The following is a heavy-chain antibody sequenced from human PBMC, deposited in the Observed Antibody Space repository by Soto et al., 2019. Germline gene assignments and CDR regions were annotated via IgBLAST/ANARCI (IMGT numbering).Heavy chain of an antibody. CDR2: IYYSGST. CDR1: GGSISSYY. V-gene: IGHV4-59*01. CDR3: ARVARDTVAGPHLHFDY. J-gene: IGHJ4*02. Sequence: SETLSLTCTVSGGSISSYYWSWIRQPPGKGLEWIGYIYYSGSTNYNPSLKRRVTISVDTSKNQFSLKLSSVTAADTAVHYCARVARDTVAGPHLHFDYWGQGTLVTVSS. D-gene: IGHD5-12*01.